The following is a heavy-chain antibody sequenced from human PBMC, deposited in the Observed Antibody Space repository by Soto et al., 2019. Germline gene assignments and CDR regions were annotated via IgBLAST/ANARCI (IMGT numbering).Heavy chain of an antibody. V-gene: IGHV3-9*01. CDR1: GFTFDDYA. J-gene: IGHJ4*02. Sequence: EVQLVESGGGLVQPGRSLRLSCAASGFTFDDYAMHWVRQAPGKGLEWVSGISWNSGSIGYADSVKGRFTISRDNAKNSLYLQMNSLRAEDTALYYCAKAPFGAQWLPTTDYWGQGTLVTVSS. CDR2: ISWNSGSI. CDR3: AKAPFGAQWLPTTDY. D-gene: IGHD6-19*01.